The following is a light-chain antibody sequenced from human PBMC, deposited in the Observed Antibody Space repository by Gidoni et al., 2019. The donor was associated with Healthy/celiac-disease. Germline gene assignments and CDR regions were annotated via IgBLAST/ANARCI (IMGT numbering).Light chain of an antibody. CDR1: QSISSY. J-gene: IGKJ1*01. CDR2: AAS. CDR3: QQSYSTPDT. Sequence: DIQMTQSPSSLSASVGDRVTITCRASQSISSYFNWYQQKPGTAPKLLIYAASSLQSGVPSRFSGSGSGTDFTLTISSLQPEDFATYYCQQSYSTPDTFGQGTKVEIK. V-gene: IGKV1-39*01.